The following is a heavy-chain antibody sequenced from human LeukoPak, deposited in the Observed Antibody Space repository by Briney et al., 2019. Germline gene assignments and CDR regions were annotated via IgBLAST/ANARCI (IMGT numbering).Heavy chain of an antibody. D-gene: IGHD3-22*01. CDR2: IIPILGTT. CDR3: ARDDYYDSSAYRENPFDV. CDR1: GDTFSSYA. Sequence: SVKVSCKASGDTFSSYAISWLPQAPGQGLEWMGGIIPILGTTNYAQKFQGRVTITADESTSTLYMELRSLRSEDTAIYYCARDDYYDSSAYRENPFDVWGQGTMVTVSS. V-gene: IGHV1-69*01. J-gene: IGHJ3*01.